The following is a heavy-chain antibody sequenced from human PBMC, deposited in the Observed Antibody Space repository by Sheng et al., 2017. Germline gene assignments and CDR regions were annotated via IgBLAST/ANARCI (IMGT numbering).Heavy chain of an antibody. J-gene: IGHJ5*02. V-gene: IGHV3-23*04. CDR2: ISGDGANT. CDR3: ASQRWLQSP. Sequence: EVQLVESGGRLDTTWGVPSRLSCAASGLTFRSYRSYAMSWVRQAPGKGLEWASTISGDGANTHYADSVKGRFTISRDNRKNTLYLQMNSLRAEDTAVYYCASQRWLQSPWGQGTLVTVSS. D-gene: IGHD5-12*01. CDR1: GLTFRSYRSYA.